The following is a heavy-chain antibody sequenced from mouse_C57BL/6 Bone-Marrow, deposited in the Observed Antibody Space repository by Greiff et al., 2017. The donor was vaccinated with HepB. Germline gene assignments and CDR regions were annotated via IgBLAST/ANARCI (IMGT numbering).Heavy chain of an antibody. J-gene: IGHJ1*03. Sequence: VQLQQSGAELARPGASVKLSCKASGYTFTSYGISWVKQRTGQGLEWIGEIYPRSGNTYYNEKFEGKATLTADKSSSTAYMELRSLTSEDSAVYFCARITTVVAHWYFDVWGTGTTVTVSS. CDR2: IYPRSGNT. V-gene: IGHV1-81*01. D-gene: IGHD1-1*01. CDR1: GYTFTSYG. CDR3: ARITTVVAHWYFDV.